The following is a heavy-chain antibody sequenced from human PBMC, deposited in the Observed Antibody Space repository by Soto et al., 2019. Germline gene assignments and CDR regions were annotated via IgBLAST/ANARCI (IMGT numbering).Heavy chain of an antibody. CDR1: RYTFTSYD. V-gene: IGHV1-8*01. CDR2: MNPNSGNT. J-gene: IGHJ4*02. D-gene: IGHD3-3*01. CDR3: ARDPLTIFGVVIINGPLDY. Sequence: GASVKVSCKASRYTFTSYDINWVRQATGQGLEWMGWMNPNSGNTGYAQKLQGRVTMTTDTSTSTAYMELRSLRSDDTAVYYCARDPLTIFGVVIINGPLDYWGQGTLVTVSS.